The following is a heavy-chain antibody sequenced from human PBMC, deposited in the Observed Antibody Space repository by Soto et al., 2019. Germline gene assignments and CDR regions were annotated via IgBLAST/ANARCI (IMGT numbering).Heavy chain of an antibody. Sequence: QIHLVQSGAEVKKPGSSVKISCKAPGGTFSTYAIIWVRQAPGQGLEWMGGITPIFDTTNYAQKFQGRLTITADTSTSTAYMELSGLRSDDTAIYFCARYPTSLNNWFDPWGQGTLVTVSS. CDR3: ARYPTSLNNWFDP. D-gene: IGHD3-9*01. CDR1: GGTFSTYA. J-gene: IGHJ5*02. V-gene: IGHV1-69*06. CDR2: ITPIFDTT.